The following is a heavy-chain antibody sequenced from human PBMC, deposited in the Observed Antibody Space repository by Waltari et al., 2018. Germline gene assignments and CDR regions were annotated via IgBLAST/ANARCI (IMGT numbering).Heavy chain of an antibody. CDR3: ARDRGRAYWYFDL. V-gene: IGHV4-61*09. D-gene: IGHD3-10*01. CDR2: IYTSGST. CDR1: GGSISSGSYY. Sequence: QVQLQESGPGLVKPSQTLSLTCTVSGGSISSGSYYWSWIRQPAGKGLEWIGYIYTSGSTNYNPSLKSRVTISVDTSKNQFSLNLSSVTAADTAVYYCARDRGRAYWYFDLWGRGTLVTVSS. J-gene: IGHJ2*01.